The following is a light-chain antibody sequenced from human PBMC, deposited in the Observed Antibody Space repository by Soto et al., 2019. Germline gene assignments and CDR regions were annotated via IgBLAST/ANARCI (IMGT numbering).Light chain of an antibody. Sequence: AIQMTHSPSSLSASVGDRVTITCRASQDISDDVGWYQQTPGKAPKLLISGASRLQSGVPSRFSGSGSGAAFTLTITSLRPEDSATYYCLQNHNYPRTFGQGTKVDIK. CDR3: LQNHNYPRT. J-gene: IGKJ1*01. V-gene: IGKV1-6*01. CDR2: GAS. CDR1: QDISDD.